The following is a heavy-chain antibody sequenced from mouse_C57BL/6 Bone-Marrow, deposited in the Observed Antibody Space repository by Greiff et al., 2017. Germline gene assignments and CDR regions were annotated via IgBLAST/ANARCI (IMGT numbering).Heavy chain of an antibody. CDR1: GFTFSSYA. D-gene: IGHD1-1*02. V-gene: IGHV5-4*01. Sequence: EVQGVESGGGLVKPGGSLKLSCAASGFTFSSYAMSWVRQTPEKRLEWVATISDGGSYTYYPDNVKGRFTISRDNAKNNLYLQMSHLKSEDTAMYYCARERYYGPFDYWGQGTTLTVSS. J-gene: IGHJ2*01. CDR3: ARERYYGPFDY. CDR2: ISDGGSYT.